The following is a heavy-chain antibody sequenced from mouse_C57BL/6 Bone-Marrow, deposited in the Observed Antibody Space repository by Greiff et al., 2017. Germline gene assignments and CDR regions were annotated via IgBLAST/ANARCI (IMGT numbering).Heavy chain of an antibody. CDR3: ARGYDYDYAMDY. Sequence: VKPGASVKISCKASGYSFTDYNMNWVKQSNGKSLEWIGVINPNYGTTSYNQKFKGKATLTVDQSSSTAYMQLNSLTSEDSAVYYLARGYDYDYAMDYWGQGTSVTVSS. D-gene: IGHD2-4*01. CDR1: GYSFTDYN. J-gene: IGHJ4*01. V-gene: IGHV1-39*01. CDR2: INPNYGTT.